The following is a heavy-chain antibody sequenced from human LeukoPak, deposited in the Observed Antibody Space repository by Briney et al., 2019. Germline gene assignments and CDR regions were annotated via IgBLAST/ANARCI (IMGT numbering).Heavy chain of an antibody. D-gene: IGHD4-23*01. V-gene: IGHV3-21*01. Sequence: GGSLRLSCATSGFTFSSYSMTWVRQAPGKGLDWVSSINSYSSDIYYADSVKGRFTISRDNAKNSLYLQMNSLRAEDTAVYYCARDYGGSSPFDYWGQGTLVTVSS. CDR3: ARDYGGSSPFDY. CDR2: INSYSSDI. J-gene: IGHJ4*02. CDR1: GFTFSSYS.